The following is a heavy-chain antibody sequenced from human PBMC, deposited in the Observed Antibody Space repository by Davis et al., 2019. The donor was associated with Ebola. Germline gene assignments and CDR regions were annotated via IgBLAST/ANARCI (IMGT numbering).Heavy chain of an antibody. V-gene: IGHV4-39*01. CDR1: GASISSISFY. Sequence: MPSETLSLTCSVSGASISSISFYWGWVRRPPGKGPEWIGSFLYSGNTYYNPSLKSRVAISVDASTNEFSLRLTSVTAADTGVYFCARQRSIQVVALIHFDLWGRGMQVTVSS. J-gene: IGHJ4*02. CDR2: FLYSGNT. D-gene: IGHD3-22*01. CDR3: ARQRSIQVVALIHFDL.